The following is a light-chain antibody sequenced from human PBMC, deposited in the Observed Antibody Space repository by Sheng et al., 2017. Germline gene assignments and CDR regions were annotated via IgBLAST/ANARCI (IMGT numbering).Light chain of an antibody. V-gene: IGLV3-1*01. CDR3: QAWDSSTSVV. CDR2: QDS. J-gene: IGLJ2*01. Sequence: YELTQPPSVSVSPGQTASITCSGDKLGDKYACWYQQKPGQSPVLVIYQDSKRPSGIPERFSGSNSGNTATLTISGTQAMDEADYYCQAWDSSTSVVFGGGAKLTVL. CDR1: KLGDKY.